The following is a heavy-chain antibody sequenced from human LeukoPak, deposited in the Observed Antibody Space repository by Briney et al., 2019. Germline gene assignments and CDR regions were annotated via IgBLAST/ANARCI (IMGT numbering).Heavy chain of an antibody. Sequence: ASVKVSCKASGGTFSSYAISWVRQAPGQGLEWMGGIIPIFGTANYAQKFQGRVTITAGKSTSTAYMELSSLRSEDTAVYYCAIRCSGGSCYSSYFDYWGQGTLVTVSS. V-gene: IGHV1-69*06. J-gene: IGHJ4*02. CDR2: IIPIFGTA. D-gene: IGHD2-15*01. CDR1: GGTFSSYA. CDR3: AIRCSGGSCYSSYFDY.